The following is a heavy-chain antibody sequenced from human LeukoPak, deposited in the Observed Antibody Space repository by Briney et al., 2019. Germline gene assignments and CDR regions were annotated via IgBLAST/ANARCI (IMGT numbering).Heavy chain of an antibody. CDR1: GGSISSDY. Sequence: SETLSLTCIVSGGSISSDYWSWIRQPPGKGLEWIGSIYYSGITNYNPSLKSRVTIPVDTSKSQFSLRLISVTAADTAMYYCARGGPWTTVTTTGVPLDYWGRGTLVTVSS. CDR3: ARGGPWTTVTTTGVPLDY. J-gene: IGHJ4*02. CDR2: IYYSGIT. V-gene: IGHV4-59*01. D-gene: IGHD4-17*01.